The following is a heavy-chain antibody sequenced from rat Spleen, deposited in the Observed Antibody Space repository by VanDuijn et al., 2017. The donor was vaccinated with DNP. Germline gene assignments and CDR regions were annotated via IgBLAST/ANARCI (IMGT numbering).Heavy chain of an antibody. D-gene: IGHD1-11*01. CDR1: GFTFSDCA. J-gene: IGHJ2*01. CDR3: AKGPNYGGWSDYFDY. Sequence: EVQLVESGGGLVQPGRSLKVSCAASGFTFSDCAMAWVRQAPKKGLEWVATIIYDGSSTYYRDSVKGRFTISRDNAQNTLYLQMNKLGSEDTAIYYCAKGPNYGGWSDYFDYWGQGVMVTVSS. CDR2: IIYDGSST. V-gene: IGHV5-17*01.